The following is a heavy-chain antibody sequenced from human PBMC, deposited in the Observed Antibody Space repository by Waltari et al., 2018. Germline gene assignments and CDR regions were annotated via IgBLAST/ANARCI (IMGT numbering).Heavy chain of an antibody. J-gene: IGHJ4*02. V-gene: IGHV1-8*01. CDR1: GYTFTSYD. D-gene: IGHD3-3*01. CDR3: ARGAPRTGFLEWLPIDY. CDR2: MNPNSGNT. Sequence: QVQLVQSGAEGKKPGASVKVSCKASGYTFTSYDISWVRQDTGQGLEWMGWMNPNSGNTGYAQKFQGRVTMTRNTSISTAYMELSSLRSEDTAVYYCARGAPRTGFLEWLPIDYWGQGTLVTVSS.